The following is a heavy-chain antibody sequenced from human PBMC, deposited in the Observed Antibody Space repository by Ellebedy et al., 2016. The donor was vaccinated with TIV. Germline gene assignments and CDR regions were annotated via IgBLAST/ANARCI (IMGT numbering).Heavy chain of an antibody. J-gene: IGHJ5*02. V-gene: IGHV4-34*01. CDR2: INHSGST. CDR1: GGSFSGYY. D-gene: IGHD3-10*01. Sequence: MPSETLSLTCAVYGGSFSGYYWSWIRQPPGKGLEWIGEINHSGSTNYNPSLKSRVTVSVDTSKNQFSLKLSSVTAADTAVYYCARAPLLWFGEERWFDPWGQGTLVTVSS. CDR3: ARAPLLWFGEERWFDP.